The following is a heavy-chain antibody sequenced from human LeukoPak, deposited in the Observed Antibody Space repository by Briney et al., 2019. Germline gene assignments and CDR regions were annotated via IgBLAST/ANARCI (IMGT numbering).Heavy chain of an antibody. V-gene: IGHV3-23*01. Sequence: GGSLILSCTASGFTFTNYAMSWVRQAPGKGLGWVSAISDSGGSTYYADSVKGRFTISRDNSKNTLYLQMNSLRAEDTAVYYCARAGGSFDWLYHYFDYWGQGTLVTVSS. CDR1: GFTFTNYA. J-gene: IGHJ4*02. CDR2: ISDSGGST. CDR3: ARAGGSFDWLYHYFDY. D-gene: IGHD3-9*01.